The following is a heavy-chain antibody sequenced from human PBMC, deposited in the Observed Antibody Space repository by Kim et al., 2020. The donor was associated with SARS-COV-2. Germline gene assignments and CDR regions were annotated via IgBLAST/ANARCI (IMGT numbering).Heavy chain of an antibody. V-gene: IGHV4-39*01. Sequence: LKSRVTISVDTSKNQFSRKLSAVTAADTAVYYCARHAIAAAGTVHYYFDYWGQGTLVTVSS. D-gene: IGHD6-13*01. CDR3: ARHAIAAAGTVHYYFDY. J-gene: IGHJ4*02.